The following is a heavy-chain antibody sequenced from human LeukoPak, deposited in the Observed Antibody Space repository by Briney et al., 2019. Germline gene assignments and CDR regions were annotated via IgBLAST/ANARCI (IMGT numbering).Heavy chain of an antibody. J-gene: IGHJ4*02. CDR3: AKDPRITIFGVVTD. CDR1: GFTFSSYS. CDR2: ISGSGGST. D-gene: IGHD3-3*01. Sequence: GGSLRLSCAASGFTFSSYSMNWVRQAPGKGLEWVSAISGSGGSTYYADSVKGRFTISRDNSKNTLYLQMNSLRAEDTAVYYCAKDPRITIFGVVTDWGQGTLVTVSS. V-gene: IGHV3-23*01.